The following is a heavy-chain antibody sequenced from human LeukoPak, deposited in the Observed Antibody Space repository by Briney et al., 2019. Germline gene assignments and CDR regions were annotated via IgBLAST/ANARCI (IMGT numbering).Heavy chain of an antibody. CDR2: IYNSGST. J-gene: IGHJ3*02. CDR3: GREPLGYYYASSCYHPTDSFDI. Sequence: SETLSLTCTVSGGSISSYYWSWIRQPPGKGLEWIGRIYNSGSTNYNPSLKSRVTISLDTSKNQFHLKRRSVTAAVTAVFSCGREPLGYYYASSCYHPTDSFDIGGQGTMVTVSS. D-gene: IGHD3-22*01. V-gene: IGHV4-4*07. CDR1: GGSISSYY.